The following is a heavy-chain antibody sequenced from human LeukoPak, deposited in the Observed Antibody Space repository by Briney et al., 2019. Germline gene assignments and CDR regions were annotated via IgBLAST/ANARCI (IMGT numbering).Heavy chain of an antibody. CDR1: GFTFSSYG. CDR2: ISSSSSTI. CDR3: ARDIGGRGWFDP. J-gene: IGHJ5*02. V-gene: IGHV3-48*01. Sequence: GGSLRLSCAASGFTFSSYGMSWVRQAPGKGLEWVSYISSSSSTIYYGDSVKGRFTISRDNAKNSLFLQMNSLRAEDTAVYYCARDIGGRGWFDPWGQGTLVTVSS. D-gene: IGHD3-10*01.